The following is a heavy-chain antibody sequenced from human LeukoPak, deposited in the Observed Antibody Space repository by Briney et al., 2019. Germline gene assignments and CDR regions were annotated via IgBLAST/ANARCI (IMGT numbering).Heavy chain of an antibody. CDR2: IYSSGKI. CDR1: GGSIGSDSYY. V-gene: IGHV4-39*01. D-gene: IGHD2-21*02. J-gene: IGHJ4*02. Sequence: PSETLSLTCSVSGGSIGSDSYYWGWIRQPPGKGLEWIGTIYSSGKIYHNSSLKSRVTISVDTSKNQFSLTLTSVTAADAAVYYCASPRRVVTLYYFDYWGQGILVTVSS. CDR3: ASPRRVVTLYYFDY.